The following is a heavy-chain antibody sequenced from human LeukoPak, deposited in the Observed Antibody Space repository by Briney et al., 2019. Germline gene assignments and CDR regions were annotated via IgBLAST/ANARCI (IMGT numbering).Heavy chain of an antibody. V-gene: IGHV3-30*18. CDR2: ISHDGSDK. Sequence: GGSLRLSCAASGFTFSSYGMHWVRQAPGKGLEWLAGISHDGSDKYYADSVKGRFTISRDNSKNTLYLQMNSLRVEDRALYYCAKALPPLSIAAAYPDSWGQGTLVTVSS. CDR3: AKALPPLSIAAAYPDS. CDR1: GFTFSSYG. D-gene: IGHD6-13*01. J-gene: IGHJ4*02.